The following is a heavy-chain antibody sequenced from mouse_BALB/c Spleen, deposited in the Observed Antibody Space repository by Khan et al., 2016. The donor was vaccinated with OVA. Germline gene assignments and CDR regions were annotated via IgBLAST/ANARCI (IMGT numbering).Heavy chain of an antibody. CDR2: INPYNGGT. Sequence: VQLQQFGPELVKPGASVKMSCKASGYTFTNYVLHWVKQKPGQGLEWIGYINPYNGGTKYNEKFKVKATLASDKSSITAYMELSSLTSEDSAVYYCARGNWQSYYFDYWGQGTTLTLSS. V-gene: IGHV1S136*01. D-gene: IGHD4-1*01. CDR3: ARGNWQSYYFDY. J-gene: IGHJ2*01. CDR1: GYTFTNYV.